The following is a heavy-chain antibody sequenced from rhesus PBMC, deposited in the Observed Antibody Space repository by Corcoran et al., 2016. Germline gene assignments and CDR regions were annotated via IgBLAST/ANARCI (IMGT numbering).Heavy chain of an antibody. J-gene: IGHJ4*01. CDR2: ISGSGGST. V-gene: IGHV4-173*01. Sequence: QLQLQESGPGLVKPSEPLSLTCAVSGGSITSYYWTWIRQPPGKGLEWIGRISGSGGSTDYNPSLKSRVTISTDTSKNQFSLKLSSGTAADTAVYYCARAGYSRTFDYWGQGVLVTVSS. CDR3: ARAGYSRTFDY. CDR1: GGSITSYY. D-gene: IGHD5-24*01.